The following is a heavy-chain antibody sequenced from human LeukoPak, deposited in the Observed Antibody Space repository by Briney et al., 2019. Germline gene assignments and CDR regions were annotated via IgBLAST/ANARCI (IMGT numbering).Heavy chain of an antibody. CDR1: GFTFSSYG. D-gene: IGHD3-10*01. V-gene: IGHV3-30*18. CDR3: AKVGSTLEVDY. Sequence: GGSLRLSCAASGFTFSSYGMHWVRQAPGKGLEWVAVISYDGSNKYYADSVKGRFTISRDNSKNTLYLQMNSLRAEDTAVYYRAKVGSTLEVDYWGQGTLVTVSS. J-gene: IGHJ4*02. CDR2: ISYDGSNK.